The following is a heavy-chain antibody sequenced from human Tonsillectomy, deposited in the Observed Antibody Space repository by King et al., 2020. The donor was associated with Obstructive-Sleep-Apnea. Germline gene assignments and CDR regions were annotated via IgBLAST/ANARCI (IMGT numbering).Heavy chain of an antibody. V-gene: IGHV4-34*01. D-gene: IGHD6-13*01. CDR2: INHSGST. CDR1: GGSCSDYY. CDR3: ARDSEAADVNWFDP. Sequence: VQLQQWGAGLLKPSETLSLTCAVYGGSCSDYYWSWIRQPPGKGLEWIGEINHSGSTNYNPSLKSRVTISVDMSKNQFSLKLTSVTAADTAVYYCARDSEAADVNWFDPWGQGALVTVSS. J-gene: IGHJ5*02.